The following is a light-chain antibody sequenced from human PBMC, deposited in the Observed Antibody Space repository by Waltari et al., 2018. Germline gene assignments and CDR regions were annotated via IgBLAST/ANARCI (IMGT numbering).Light chain of an antibody. J-gene: IGLJ2*01. Sequence: QTLLTPPPSVSGTPRQTVRIYCSGGNSNLRHNPVNWYQRLPGAAPNLLIFSNAQRPSGVPDRFSGSKSGNSASLTISGLRSEDEADYYCASWGDSLNGMVFGGGTKLTVL. CDR2: SNA. CDR1: NSNLRHNP. CDR3: ASWGDSLNGMV. V-gene: IGLV1-44*01.